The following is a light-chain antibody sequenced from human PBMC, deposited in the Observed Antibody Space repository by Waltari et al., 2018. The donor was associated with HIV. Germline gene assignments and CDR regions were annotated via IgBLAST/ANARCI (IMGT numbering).Light chain of an antibody. CDR3: SAWDSSLSAVV. Sequence: QARLTQPPSASRGLRQTATLTCTGDSNNVRNQGVAWLQQHQGHPPKPLSYSNNNRPSGISERLSASRSGNTASLAITGLQPEDEADYYCSAWDSSLSAVVFGGGTKLTVL. CDR2: SNN. V-gene: IGLV10-54*01. J-gene: IGLJ2*01. CDR1: SNNVRNQG.